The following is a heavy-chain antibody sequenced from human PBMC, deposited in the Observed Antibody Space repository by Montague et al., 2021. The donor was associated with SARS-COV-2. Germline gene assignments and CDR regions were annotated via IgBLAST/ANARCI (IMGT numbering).Heavy chain of an antibody. CDR2: TKYTSTRYE. V-gene: IGHV6-1*01. Sequence: CAISGDSVSSNIAAWNWLRQSPSRGFEWLGRTKYTSTRYETYAVSVQSRITITADTSKNQFSLHLNSVAPEDTAVYYCARDLYWAFDAWGLGTAVTVSA. D-gene: IGHD2-8*02. CDR1: GDSVSSNIAA. CDR3: ARDLYWAFDA. J-gene: IGHJ3*01.